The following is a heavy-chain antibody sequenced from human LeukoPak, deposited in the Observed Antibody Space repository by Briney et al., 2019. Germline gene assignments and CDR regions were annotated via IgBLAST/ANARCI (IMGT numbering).Heavy chain of an antibody. CDR3: AKFSITMVRGADAFDI. V-gene: IGHV3-30*18. J-gene: IGHJ3*02. Sequence: GGSLRLSCAASGFTFSSYGMHWVRQAPGKGLEWVAVISYDGSNKYYADSVKGRFTISRDNSKNTLYLQMNSLRAEDTAVYYCAKFSITMVRGADAFDIWGQGTMVTVSS. CDR2: ISYDGSNK. CDR1: GFTFSSYG. D-gene: IGHD3-10*01.